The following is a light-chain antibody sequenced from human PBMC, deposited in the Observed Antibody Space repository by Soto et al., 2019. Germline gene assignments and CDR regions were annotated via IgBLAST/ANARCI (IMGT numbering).Light chain of an antibody. Sequence: QSVLTQPPSASGSPGQSVTISCTGTSSEIGGYNYVSWYQQHPGKAPKLMIYEVSKRPSGVPDRFSGSKSGNTASLTVSGLQAEDEADSYCSSYAGSNNYVFGSGTKVTVL. CDR3: SSYAGSNNYV. V-gene: IGLV2-8*01. J-gene: IGLJ1*01. CDR2: EVS. CDR1: SSEIGGYNY.